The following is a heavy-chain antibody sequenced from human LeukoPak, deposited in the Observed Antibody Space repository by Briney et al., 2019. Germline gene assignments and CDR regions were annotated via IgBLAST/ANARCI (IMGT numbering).Heavy chain of an antibody. CDR3: ARDYDAAAGDY. J-gene: IGHJ4*02. CDR2: ISGSGDST. D-gene: IGHD6-13*01. V-gene: IGHV3-23*01. Sequence: GGSLRLSCAASGFTFSSYAMSWVRQAPGKGLEWVSAISGSGDSTFYADSVKGRFTISRDNAKKSLYLQMNSLRAEDTAVYYCARDYDAAAGDYWGQGTLVTVSS. CDR1: GFTFSSYA.